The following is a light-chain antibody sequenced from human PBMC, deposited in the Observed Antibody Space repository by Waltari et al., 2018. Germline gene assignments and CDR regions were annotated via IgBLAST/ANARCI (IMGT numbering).Light chain of an antibody. Sequence: DVVMTQSPLSLPVTLGQPASISCRSSQSLVYSDGNTYLSWFQQRPGQSPRRLIYKVSNRDLGVPDRFSGSGSGTDFTLRITRVEAEDVGFYYCMQGTHWPLYTFGQGTKLEIK. CDR3: MQGTHWPLYT. CDR2: KVS. CDR1: QSLVYSDGNTY. V-gene: IGKV2-30*01. J-gene: IGKJ2*01.